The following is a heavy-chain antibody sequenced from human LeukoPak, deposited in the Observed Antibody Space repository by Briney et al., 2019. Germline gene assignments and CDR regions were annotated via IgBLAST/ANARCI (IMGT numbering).Heavy chain of an antibody. J-gene: IGHJ1*01. CDR1: GGSISSGSYF. Sequence: PSETLSLTCTASGGSISSGSYFWGWIRQPPGKGLEWIGSIYYSGSTYYNPSLKGRVTISVDTSKNQFSLKLSSVTAADTAVYYCAGVRLERHYSSSPPLALEYFQHWGQGTLVTVSS. CDR2: IYYSGST. D-gene: IGHD6-19*01. V-gene: IGHV4-39*07. CDR3: AGVRLERHYSSSPPLALEYFQH.